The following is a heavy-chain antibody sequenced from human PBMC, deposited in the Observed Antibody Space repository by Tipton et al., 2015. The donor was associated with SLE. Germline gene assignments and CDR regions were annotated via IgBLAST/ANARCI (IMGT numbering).Heavy chain of an antibody. Sequence: SLRLSCIVSGLIFGDYTMTWVRQAPGKGLEWVGFIRSKTYGGSTGYAAPVKGRFTISRDDPKSIAYLQMNSLKSEDTAVYYCARGLYYTDNRNRGQFDYWGQGTLVTVSS. V-gene: IGHV3-49*04. D-gene: IGHD3-3*01. J-gene: IGHJ4*02. CDR2: IRSKTYGGST. CDR1: GLIFGDYT. CDR3: ARGLYYTDNRNRGQFDY.